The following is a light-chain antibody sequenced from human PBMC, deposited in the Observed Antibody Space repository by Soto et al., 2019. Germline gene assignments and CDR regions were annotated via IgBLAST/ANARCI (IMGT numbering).Light chain of an antibody. CDR1: SSNIGNNY. CDR3: AAWDDSLSGYV. CDR2: NNS. J-gene: IGLJ1*01. V-gene: IGLV1-47*01. Sequence: QSVLTQPPSASGTPGQMVTISCSGRSSNIGNNYVHWYQHLPGTAPRLLIHNNSQRPSGVPDRFSGSKSGTSASLAISGLRSEDEAEFYCAAWDDSLSGYVFGSGTKVTVL.